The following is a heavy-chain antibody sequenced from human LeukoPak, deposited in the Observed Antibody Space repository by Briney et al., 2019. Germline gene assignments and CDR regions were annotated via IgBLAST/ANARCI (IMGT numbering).Heavy chain of an antibody. CDR3: AREWFGELLFWFDP. J-gene: IGHJ5*02. D-gene: IGHD3-10*01. CDR2: INAGNGNT. V-gene: IGHV1-3*01. CDR1: GYTFTSYA. Sequence: WASVKVSCKASGYTFTSYAMHWVRQAPGQRLEWMGWINAGNGNTKYSQKFQGRVTITRDTSASTAYMELSSLRSEDTAVYYCAREWFGELLFWFDPWGQGTLVTVSS.